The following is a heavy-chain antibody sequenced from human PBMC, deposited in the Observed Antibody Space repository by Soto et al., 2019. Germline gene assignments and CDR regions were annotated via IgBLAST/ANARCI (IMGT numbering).Heavy chain of an antibody. CDR1: GGSISSYY. CDR2: IYYSGST. V-gene: IGHV4-59*12. CDR3: AADSVAAAGTRLYYYYGMDV. J-gene: IGHJ6*02. D-gene: IGHD6-13*01. Sequence: PSETLSLTCTVSGGSISSYYWSWIRQPPGKGLEWIGYIYYSGSTNYNPSLKSRVTITRDMSTSTAYMELSSLRSEDTAVYYCAADSVAAAGTRLYYYYGMDVWGQGTTVTVSS.